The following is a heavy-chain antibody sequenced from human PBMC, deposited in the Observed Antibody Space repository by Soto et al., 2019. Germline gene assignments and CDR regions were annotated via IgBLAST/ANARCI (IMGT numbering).Heavy chain of an antibody. CDR3: VRGRSYSVYDI. J-gene: IGHJ4*02. CDR2: IYPSGST. CDR1: GGSISGHS. V-gene: IGHV4-4*07. D-gene: IGHD5-12*01. Sequence: SETLSLTCTVSGGSISGHSWIWIRQPAGRGLEWIGHIYPSGSTSYNPSLRSRVTMSLDTSNNQIFLNLTSVTAADTAVFYCVRGRSYSVYDIWGPGTLVTVSS.